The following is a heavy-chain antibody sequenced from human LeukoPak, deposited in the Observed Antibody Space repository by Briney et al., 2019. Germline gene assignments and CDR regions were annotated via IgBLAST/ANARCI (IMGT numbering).Heavy chain of an antibody. D-gene: IGHD2-2*01. CDR3: ARATWATSHCLP. CDR1: GYTSTSYG. V-gene: IGHV1-18*01. Sequence: ASVKVSCKASGYTSTSYGISWVRQAPGQGLEWMGWISAYNGNTNYAQKLQGRVTMTTDTSTSTAYMELRSLRSDDTAVYYCARATWATSHCLPWGQGTLVTVSS. CDR2: ISAYNGNT. J-gene: IGHJ4*02.